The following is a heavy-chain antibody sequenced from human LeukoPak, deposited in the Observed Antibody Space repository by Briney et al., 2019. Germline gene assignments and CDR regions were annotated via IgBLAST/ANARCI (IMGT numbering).Heavy chain of an antibody. Sequence: SETLSHTCTVSGESISGFYWNWIRQPPGKGLEWIGYIYYSGSTNYNPSLKSRVTISVDTSKNQFSLKLSSVTAADTAVYYCARDRARYSYGGAWGQGTLVTVSS. V-gene: IGHV4-59*01. CDR2: IYYSGST. D-gene: IGHD5-18*01. CDR1: GESISGFY. J-gene: IGHJ5*02. CDR3: ARDRARYSYGGA.